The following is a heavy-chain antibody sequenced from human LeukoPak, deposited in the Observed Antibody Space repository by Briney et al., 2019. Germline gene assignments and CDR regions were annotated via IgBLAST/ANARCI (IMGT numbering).Heavy chain of an antibody. D-gene: IGHD6-6*01. CDR2: IYYSGST. CDR3: ARESIAARYFDY. Sequence: SETLSLTCSVSGVSISSYYWSWIRQPPGKGLEWIGYIYYSGSTNYNPSLKSRVTISVDTSKNQFSLKLSSVTAADTAVYYCARESIAARYFDYWGQGTLVTVSS. V-gene: IGHV4-59*01. CDR1: GVSISSYY. J-gene: IGHJ4*02.